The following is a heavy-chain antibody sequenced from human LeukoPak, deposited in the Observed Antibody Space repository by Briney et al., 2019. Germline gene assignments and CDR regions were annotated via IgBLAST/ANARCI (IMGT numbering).Heavy chain of an antibody. CDR3: ARGAGPPWFDP. CDR1: GGSISSYY. CDR2: IYYSGST. J-gene: IGHJ5*02. Sequence: SETLSLTCTVSGGSISSYYWGWIRQPPGKGLEWIGSIYYSGSTYYNPSLKSRVTISVDTSRNQFSMNLNSVTAADTAVYYCARGAGPPWFDPWGQGTLVTVSS. D-gene: IGHD6-19*01. V-gene: IGHV4-39*01.